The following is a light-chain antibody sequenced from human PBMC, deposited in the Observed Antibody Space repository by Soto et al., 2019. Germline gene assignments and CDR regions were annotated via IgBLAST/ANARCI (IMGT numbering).Light chain of an antibody. J-gene: IGKJ1*01. CDR3: MQPLEAPWT. CDR2: LGF. CDR1: QSLLHSNGFQY. V-gene: IGKV2-28*01. Sequence: EIVMTQSPPSLSVTPGEPASISCRSSQSLLHSNGFQYLDWYLQKPGQSPQLLIYLGFNRASGVPDRFSGSGLGTDFTLKISRVEAEDVGIYFCMQPLEAPWTFGQGTKVEIK.